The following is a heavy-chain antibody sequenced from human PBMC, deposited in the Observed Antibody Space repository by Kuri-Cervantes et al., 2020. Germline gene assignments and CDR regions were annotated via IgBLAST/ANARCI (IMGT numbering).Heavy chain of an antibody. CDR1: AYTFTGYY. J-gene: IGHJ4*02. D-gene: IGHD3-16*02. CDR3: ARAGSVMITFGGVVAYRFDC. CDR2: INPNSGGT. Sequence: ASVKVSCKASAYTFTGYYVHWVRQAPGQGLEWMGWINPNSGGTNYAQKFQGRVTMTRDTSISTAYMELSRLRSDDTAVYYCARAGSVMITFGGVVAYRFDCWGQGTLVTVSS. V-gene: IGHV1-2*02.